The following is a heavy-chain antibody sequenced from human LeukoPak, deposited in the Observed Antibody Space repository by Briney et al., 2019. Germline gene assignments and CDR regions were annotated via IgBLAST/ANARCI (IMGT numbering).Heavy chain of an antibody. CDR2: IYYSGGT. Sequence: PSETVSLTCTVSGGSISSNNYYWVWIRQPPGKGLEWIGSIYYSGGTYHNPSLKSRITISVDTSKNQFFLNLNSVTAADTAVYYCARVEYCGGDCYRPLDCWGQGTLVTVSS. V-gene: IGHV4-39*01. J-gene: IGHJ4*02. CDR3: ARVEYCGGDCYRPLDC. D-gene: IGHD2-21*02. CDR1: GGSISSNNYY.